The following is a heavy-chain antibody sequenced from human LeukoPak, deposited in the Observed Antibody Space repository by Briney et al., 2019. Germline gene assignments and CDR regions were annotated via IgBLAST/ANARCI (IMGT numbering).Heavy chain of an antibody. CDR2: IIPVFGTA. Sequence: SVKVSCKASGGTFSSYAISWVRQAPGQGLEWMGGIIPVFGTANYAQKFQGRVTITADESTSTAYMEPSSLRSEDTAVYYCAKVEWYSGYVIDAFDIWGQGTMVTVSS. J-gene: IGHJ3*02. CDR1: GGTFSSYA. D-gene: IGHD5-12*01. V-gene: IGHV1-69*13. CDR3: AKVEWYSGYVIDAFDI.